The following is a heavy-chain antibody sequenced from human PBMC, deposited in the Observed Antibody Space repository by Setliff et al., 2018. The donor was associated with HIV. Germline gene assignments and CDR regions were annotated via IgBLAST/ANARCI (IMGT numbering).Heavy chain of an antibody. CDR3: ARVKYDSSGYLSYMDV. Sequence: PGGSLRLSCVASGFTFSTYSMNWVRQAPGKGLEWVSGINGNGGSTGYADSVKGRLTISRDNAKKSLYLQMNSLRVEDTALYYCARVKYDSSGYLSYMDVWGKGTTVTVSS. V-gene: IGHV3-20*04. CDR2: INGNGGST. CDR1: GFTFSTYS. D-gene: IGHD3-22*01. J-gene: IGHJ6*03.